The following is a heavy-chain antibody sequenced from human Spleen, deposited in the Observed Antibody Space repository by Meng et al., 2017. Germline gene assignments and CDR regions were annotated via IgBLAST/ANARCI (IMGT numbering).Heavy chain of an antibody. J-gene: IGHJ4*02. V-gene: IGHV3-73*01. D-gene: IGHD1-26*01. CDR1: GFTFSGSA. CDR3: TSSRGSQIKSDY. CDR2: IRSKANSYAR. Sequence: GGSLRLSCAASGFTFSGSAMHWVRQASGKGLEWVGRIRSKANSYARAYAASVKGRFTISRDDSKNTAYLQMNSLKTEDTAVYYCTSSRGSQIKSDYWGQGTLVTVSS.